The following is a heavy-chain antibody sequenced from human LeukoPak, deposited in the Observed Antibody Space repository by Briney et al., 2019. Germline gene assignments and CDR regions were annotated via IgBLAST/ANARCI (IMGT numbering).Heavy chain of an antibody. J-gene: IGHJ4*02. V-gene: IGHV3-74*01. CDR2: INSDGSTR. D-gene: IGHD6-19*01. CDR3: AGPSGYSSSRFDY. CDR1: GFTFSSYW. Sequence: GGSLRLSCAASGFTFSSYWMHWVRQAPGKGLVWVSRINSDGSTRNYADSVKGRFTISRDNAKNTLYLQMNSLRAEDTAVYYCAGPSGYSSSRFDYWGQGTLVTVSS.